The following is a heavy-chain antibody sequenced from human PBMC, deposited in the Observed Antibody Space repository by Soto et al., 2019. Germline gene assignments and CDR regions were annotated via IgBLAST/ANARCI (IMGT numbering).Heavy chain of an antibody. CDR3: ARLASAGTLNWFDT. Sequence: QVQPVQSGAEVKEPGDSVKVSCKTSGYSFYNNYISWVRQAPGQGLEWMGWMNPGSGSTGYAHKFQGRVTMTRNASIITAYLELNSLRSDDTAVYYCARLASAGTLNWFDTWGQGTLASVSS. CDR2: MNPGSGST. J-gene: IGHJ5*02. CDR1: GYSFYNNY. D-gene: IGHD1-1*01. V-gene: IGHV1-8*01.